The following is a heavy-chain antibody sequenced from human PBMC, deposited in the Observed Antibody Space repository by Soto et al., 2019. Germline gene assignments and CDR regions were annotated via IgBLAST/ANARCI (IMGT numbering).Heavy chain of an antibody. J-gene: IGHJ3*01. D-gene: IGHD3-22*01. Sequence: QMQLQESGSGLVKPSQTLSLTCGVSGDSISSGGSSWNWIRQPPGRGMEWIGYIYESGKSYYNPSLRSRASISVDWSNNQFSLKVTSVTAADTAVYYCARGTQYYFDASGFSTGPLFVFDRWGQGTMVTVSS. V-gene: IGHV4-30-2*01. CDR1: GDSISSGGSS. CDR2: IYESGKS. CDR3: ARGTQYYFDASGFSTGPLFVFDR.